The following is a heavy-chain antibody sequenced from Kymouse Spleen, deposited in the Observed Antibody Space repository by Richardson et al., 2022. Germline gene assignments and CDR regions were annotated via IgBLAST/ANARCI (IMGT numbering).Heavy chain of an antibody. V-gene: IGHV3-21*03. D-gene: IGHD6-19*01. Sequence: EVQLVESGGGLVKPGGSLRLSCAASGFTFSSYSMNWVRQAPGKGLEWVSSISSSSSYIYYADSVKGRFTISRDNAKNSLYLQMNSLRAEDTAVYYCAREAVAGTVYFDYWGQGTLVTVSS. CDR3: AREAVAGTVYFDY. J-gene: IGHJ4*02. CDR1: GFTFSSYS. CDR2: ISSSSSYI.